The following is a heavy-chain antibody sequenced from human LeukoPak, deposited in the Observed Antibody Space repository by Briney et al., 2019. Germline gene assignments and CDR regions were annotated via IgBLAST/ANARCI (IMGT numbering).Heavy chain of an antibody. D-gene: IGHD6-19*01. CDR3: ARAYSSGWQYFDY. Sequence: ASVQVSCKASGYTFTGYYMHWVRQAPGQGLEWMGWINPNSGGTNYAQKFQGRVTMTRGTSISTAYMELSRLRSDDTAVYYCARAYSSGWQYFDYWGQGTLRTVSS. J-gene: IGHJ4*02. V-gene: IGHV1-2*02. CDR1: GYTFTGYY. CDR2: INPNSGGT.